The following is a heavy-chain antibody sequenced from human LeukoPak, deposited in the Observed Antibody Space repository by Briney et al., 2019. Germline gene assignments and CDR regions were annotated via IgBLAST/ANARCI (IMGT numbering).Heavy chain of an antibody. CDR1: GFTFSSYW. V-gene: IGHV3-74*01. CDR3: ARGSPRGIAAAGTNY. D-gene: IGHD6-13*01. CDR2: INTDGSST. Sequence: PGGSLRLSCAASGFTFSSYWMHWVRQAPGKGLVWVSRINTDGSSTSYADSVKGRFTISRDNAKNTLYLQMNSLRAEDTAVYYCARGSPRGIAAAGTNYWGQGTLVIVSS. J-gene: IGHJ4*02.